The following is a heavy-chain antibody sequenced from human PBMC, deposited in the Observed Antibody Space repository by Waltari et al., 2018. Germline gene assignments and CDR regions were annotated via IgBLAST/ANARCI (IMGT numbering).Heavy chain of an antibody. CDR3: ARGGGTIFGVVIN. Sequence: SWIRQPPGKGLEWIGEINHSGSTNYNPSLKSRVTISVDTSKNQFSLKLSSVTAADTAVYYCARGGGTIFGVVINWGQGTLVTVSS. CDR2: INHSGST. J-gene: IGHJ4*02. V-gene: IGHV4-34*01. D-gene: IGHD3-3*01.